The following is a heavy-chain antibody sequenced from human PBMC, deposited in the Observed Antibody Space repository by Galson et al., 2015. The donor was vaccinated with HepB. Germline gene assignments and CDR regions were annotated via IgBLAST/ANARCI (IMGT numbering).Heavy chain of an antibody. CDR1: GFAFSRHG. CDR3: AKLVGGSESDQYQPSGY. CDR2: ISYDGSNQ. Sequence: SLRLSCAASGFAFSRHGMHWVRQAPGKGLEWVAVISYDGSNQYYADSVKGRFTTSRDNSKNTLYLQMTSLRAEDTAVYYCAKLVGGSESDQYQPSGYWGQGTLVTVSS. V-gene: IGHV3-30*18. J-gene: IGHJ4*02. D-gene: IGHD3-10*01.